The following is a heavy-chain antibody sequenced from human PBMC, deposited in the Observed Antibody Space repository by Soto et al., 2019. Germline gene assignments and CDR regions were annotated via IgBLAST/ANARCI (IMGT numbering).Heavy chain of an antibody. Sequence: QLQLQESGPGLVKPAETLSLTCTVSGGSISSSSYYWGWIRQPPGKGLEWIGSIYYSGSTYYIPSLKSRVTISVDTSKNQFSLKLSSVPAADTAVYYCARHLKQWPYYFDYWGQGTLVTVSS. CDR1: GGSISSSSYY. V-gene: IGHV4-39*01. D-gene: IGHD6-19*01. CDR2: IYYSGST. CDR3: ARHLKQWPYYFDY. J-gene: IGHJ4*02.